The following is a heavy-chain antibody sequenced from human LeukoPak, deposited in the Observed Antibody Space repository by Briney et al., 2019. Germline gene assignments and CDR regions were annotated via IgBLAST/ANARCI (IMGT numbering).Heavy chain of an antibody. V-gene: IGHV3-53*01. CDR3: AKDRTKYCGGGSCCPCDY. Sequence: QSGGSLRLSCAASGFTVSSNYMSWVRQAPGKGLEWVSVIYSGSSTYYADSVKGRFTISRDNSKNTLYLQMNSLRAEDTAVYYCAKDRTKYCGGGSCCPCDYWGQGTLVTVSS. J-gene: IGHJ4*02. D-gene: IGHD2-15*01. CDR1: GFTVSSNY. CDR2: IYSGSST.